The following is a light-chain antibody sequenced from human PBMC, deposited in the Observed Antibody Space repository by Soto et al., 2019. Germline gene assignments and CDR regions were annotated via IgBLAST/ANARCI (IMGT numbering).Light chain of an antibody. Sequence: QMTKSPSSLSASVGARITITCRASQSIRTSLNWYQQKPGKAPRLLIYGASTLQSGVPSRFSGSGSATDFTLTVSSLQPEDSAIYYCQQSYTTPRTFGQGTKVEV. J-gene: IGKJ1*01. CDR2: GAS. V-gene: IGKV1-39*01. CDR3: QQSYTTPRT. CDR1: QSIRTS.